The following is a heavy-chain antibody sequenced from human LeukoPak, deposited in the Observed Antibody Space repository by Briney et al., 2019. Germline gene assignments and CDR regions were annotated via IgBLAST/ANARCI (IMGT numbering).Heavy chain of an antibody. D-gene: IGHD3-10*01. CDR1: GGTFSSYA. CDR3: AGYGPPLDYYFDY. Sequence: ASVKVSCKAPGGTFSSYAISWVRQAPGQGLEWMGGIIPIFGTANYAQKFQGRVTITTDESTSTAYMELSSLRSEDTAVYYCAGYGPPLDYYFDYWGQGTLVTVSS. CDR2: IIPIFGTA. J-gene: IGHJ4*02. V-gene: IGHV1-69*05.